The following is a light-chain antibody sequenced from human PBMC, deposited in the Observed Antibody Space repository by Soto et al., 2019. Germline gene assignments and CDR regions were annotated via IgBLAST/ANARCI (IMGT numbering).Light chain of an antibody. J-gene: IGLJ3*02. V-gene: IGLV4-60*02. CDR1: SGHSSYI. Sequence: QLVLTQSSSASASLGSSVKLTCTLSSGHSSYIIAWHQQQPGKAPRYLMKLEGSGSYNKGSGVPDRFSGSSSGADRYLTISNLQFEYEADYYCETWDSNTPKVFGGGTKLTVL. CDR3: ETWDSNTPKV. CDR2: LEGSGSY.